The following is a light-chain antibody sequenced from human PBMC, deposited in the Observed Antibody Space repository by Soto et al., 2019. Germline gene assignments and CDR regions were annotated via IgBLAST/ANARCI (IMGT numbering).Light chain of an antibody. CDR1: QDISNY. Sequence: DIQMTQSASSLSASVGDRVTITCQASQDISNYLNWYQQKPGKAPKLLIYDASNLETGVPSRFSGSGSRTEFTLTISSLEPEDFAVYYCQQRSNWPITFGQGTRLEIK. V-gene: IGKV1-33*01. CDR3: QQRSNWPIT. CDR2: DAS. J-gene: IGKJ5*01.